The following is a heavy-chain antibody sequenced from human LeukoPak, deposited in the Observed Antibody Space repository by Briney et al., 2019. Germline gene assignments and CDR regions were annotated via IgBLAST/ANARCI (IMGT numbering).Heavy chain of an antibody. CDR1: GFTFSSYA. V-gene: IGHV3-30-3*01. CDR3: ARAAFDI. CDR2: ISYGGSNK. Sequence: GGSLRLSCAASGFTFSSYAMHWVRQAPGKGLEWVAVISYGGSNKYYADSVKGRFTISRDNSKNTLYLQMNSLRAEDTAVYYCARAAFDIWGQGTMVTVSS. J-gene: IGHJ3*02.